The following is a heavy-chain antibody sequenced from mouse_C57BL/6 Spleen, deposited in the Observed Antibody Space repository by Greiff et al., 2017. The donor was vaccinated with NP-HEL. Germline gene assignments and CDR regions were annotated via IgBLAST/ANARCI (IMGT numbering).Heavy chain of an antibody. CDR1: GYTFTSYW. CDR3: ARRGPYYGYDEAWFAY. V-gene: IGHV1-69*01. CDR2: IDPSDSYT. Sequence: QVQLQQPGAELVMPGASVKLSCKASGYTFTSYWMHWVKQRPGQGLEWIGEIDPSDSYTNYNQKFKGKSTLTVDQSSSTAYMQLSSLTSEDSAVYYCARRGPYYGYDEAWFAYWGQGTLVTVSA. D-gene: IGHD2-9*01. J-gene: IGHJ3*01.